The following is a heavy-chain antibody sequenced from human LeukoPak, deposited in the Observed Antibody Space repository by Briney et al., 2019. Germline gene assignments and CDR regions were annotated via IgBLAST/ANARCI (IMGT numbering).Heavy chain of an antibody. V-gene: IGHV1-2*02. CDR3: ARGPPYYYDSSGYEDY. CDR1: GYTFTGYY. Sequence: ASVKVSCKASGYTFTGYYMHRVRQAPGQGLEWMGWINPNSGGTNYAQKFQGRVTMTRDTSISTAYMELSRLRSDDTAVYYCARGPPYYYDSSGYEDYWGQGTLVTVSS. D-gene: IGHD3-22*01. CDR2: INPNSGGT. J-gene: IGHJ4*02.